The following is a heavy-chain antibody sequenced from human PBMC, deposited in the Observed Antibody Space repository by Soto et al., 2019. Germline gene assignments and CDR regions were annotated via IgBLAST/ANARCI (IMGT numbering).Heavy chain of an antibody. CDR3: ARDEIVGATSRDSLDY. V-gene: IGHV1-2*02. D-gene: IGHD1-26*01. CDR1: GYTFTGYY. CDR2: INPNSGGA. Sequence: SVKVSCKASGYTFTGYYLHWVRQAPGQGLEWMGWINPNSGGANYAQKFQGRVTMTRDTSISTAYLELSRLRSDDSAVYYCARDEIVGATSRDSLDYWGQGALVTVSS. J-gene: IGHJ4*02.